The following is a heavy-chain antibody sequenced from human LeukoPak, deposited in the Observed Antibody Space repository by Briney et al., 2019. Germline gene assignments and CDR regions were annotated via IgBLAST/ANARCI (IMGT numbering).Heavy chain of an antibody. D-gene: IGHD6-19*01. V-gene: IGHV1-8*01. CDR2: MNPNSGNT. Sequence: GASVKVSCKASGYTFTSYDINWVRQATGQGLEWMGWMNPNSGNTGYAQKFQGRVTMTRNTSISTAYMELSSLRSEDTAVYYCARAYRRYSSGCVAYWGQGTLVTVSS. CDR1: GYTFTSYD. CDR3: ARAYRRYSSGCVAY. J-gene: IGHJ4*02.